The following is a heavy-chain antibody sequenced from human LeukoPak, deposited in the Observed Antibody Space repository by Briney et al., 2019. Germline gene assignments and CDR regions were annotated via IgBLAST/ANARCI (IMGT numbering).Heavy chain of an antibody. CDR2: IYYSGST. J-gene: IGHJ3*02. Sequence: SETLSLTCTVSGGSISSSSYYWGWIRQPPGKGLEWIGSIYYSGSTYYNPSLKSRVTISVDTSNTQFSLKLRSVTAADTAVYYCARPEMALDAFDIWGQGTIVTVSS. D-gene: IGHD5-24*01. V-gene: IGHV4-39*01. CDR3: ARPEMALDAFDI. CDR1: GGSISSSSYY.